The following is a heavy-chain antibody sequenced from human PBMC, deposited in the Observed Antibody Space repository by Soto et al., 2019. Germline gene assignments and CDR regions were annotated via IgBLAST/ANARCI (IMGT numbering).Heavy chain of an antibody. V-gene: IGHV3-30*04. J-gene: IGHJ4*02. Sequence: QVQLVESGGGVVQPGRSLRLSCAASGFTLSSYTMYWVRQAPGKGLEWVAVISYDGINNSYADSVKGRFTISRDISKNTLYVQMNNLRAEDTAVCYCARESNSHGTNALGLWGQGTLVTVSS. CDR3: ARESNSHGTNALGL. CDR1: GFTLSSYT. D-gene: IGHD2-8*01. CDR2: ISYDGINN.